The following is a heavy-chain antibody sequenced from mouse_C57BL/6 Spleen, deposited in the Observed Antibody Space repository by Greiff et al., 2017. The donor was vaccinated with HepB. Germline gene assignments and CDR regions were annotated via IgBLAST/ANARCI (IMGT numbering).Heavy chain of an antibody. D-gene: IGHD2-4*01. J-gene: IGHJ3*01. V-gene: IGHV1-64*01. CDR2: IQPNSGST. CDR3: AREGYDYDSWFAY. Sequence: QVQLQQPGAELVKPGASVKLSCKASGYTFTSYWMHWVKQRPGQGLEWIGMIQPNSGSTNYNEKFKSKATLTVDKSSSTAYMQLSSLTSEDSAVYYCAREGYDYDSWFAYWGQGTLVTVSA. CDR1: GYTFTSYW.